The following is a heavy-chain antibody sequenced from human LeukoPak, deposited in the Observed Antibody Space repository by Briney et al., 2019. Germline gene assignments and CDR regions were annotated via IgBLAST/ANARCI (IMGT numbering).Heavy chain of an antibody. J-gene: IGHJ3*02. CDR2: INPNSGVT. CDR3: ARVPLPYDSRGYSYGYAFII. V-gene: IGHV1-2*02. D-gene: IGHD3-22*01. CDR1: GYTFTGYY. Sequence: GASVKVSCKPSGYTFTGYYIHWVRQAPGQGLEWMGWINPNSGVTNYAQKFQGRVTMTRDTSISTAYMELSRLTSDDTAMYYCARVPLPYDSRGYSYGYAFIIWGQGTMVTVSS.